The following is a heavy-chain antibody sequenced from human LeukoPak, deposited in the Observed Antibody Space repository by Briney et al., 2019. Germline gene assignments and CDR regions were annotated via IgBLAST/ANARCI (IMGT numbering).Heavy chain of an antibody. CDR2: IKQDGSEK. V-gene: IGHV3-7*01. CDR1: GFTFSSYW. J-gene: IGHJ4*02. D-gene: IGHD3-9*01. Sequence: GWSLRLSCAASGFTFSSYWMSWVRQAPGKGLEWVANIKQDGSEKYYVDSVKGRFTVSRDNAKNSLYLQMNSLRAEDTAVYYCASHYDILTGYYSLDYWGQGTLVTVSS. CDR3: ASHYDILTGYYSLDY.